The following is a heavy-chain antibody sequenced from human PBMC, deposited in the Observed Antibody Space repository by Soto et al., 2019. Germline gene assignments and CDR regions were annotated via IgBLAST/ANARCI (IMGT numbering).Heavy chain of an antibody. D-gene: IGHD5-18*01. CDR1: GGSISSGGYY. CDR3: ARSGYSYGPNPLLY. V-gene: IGHV4-31*03. CDR2: IYYSGRT. J-gene: IGHJ4*02. Sequence: QVQLQEAGPGLVKPSQTLSLTCTVSGGSISSGGYYWSWIRQHPGKGLELIGYIYYSGRTYSNPSLKSRVTISVDTSKNQFSLTLSSVTAADTAVYYCARSGYSYGPNPLLYWGQGTLGTVSS.